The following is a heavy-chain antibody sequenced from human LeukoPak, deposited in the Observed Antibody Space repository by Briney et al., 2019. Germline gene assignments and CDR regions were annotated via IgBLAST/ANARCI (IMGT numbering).Heavy chain of an antibody. CDR1: GYSLTTYG. Sequence: ASVNVSCKAAGYSLTTYGLSWVRQAPGQGLEWMGWISVYNGNTNCAQKFQGRVTMTTDTSTSTAYMELRSLRSDDTAVYYCARVGKYEIWGQGTLVTVSS. D-gene: IGHD2-8*01. J-gene: IGHJ4*02. V-gene: IGHV1-18*01. CDR2: ISVYNGNT. CDR3: ARVGKYEI.